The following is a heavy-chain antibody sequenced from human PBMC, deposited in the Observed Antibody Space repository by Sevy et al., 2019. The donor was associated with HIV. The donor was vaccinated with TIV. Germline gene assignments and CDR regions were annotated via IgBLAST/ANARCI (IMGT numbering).Heavy chain of an antibody. Sequence: SETLSLTCSVSGGSVTGYFWSWIRQPPGKGLEWIAYIYYSGTTIYNPSLKSRVTISVDTSRSQSSLKLSSVTAADTAMYFCARHAAVATSSFDFWGQGTLVTVSS. CDR1: GGSVTGYF. CDR2: IYYSGTT. V-gene: IGHV4-59*08. D-gene: IGHD6-19*01. CDR3: ARHAAVATSSFDF. J-gene: IGHJ5*01.